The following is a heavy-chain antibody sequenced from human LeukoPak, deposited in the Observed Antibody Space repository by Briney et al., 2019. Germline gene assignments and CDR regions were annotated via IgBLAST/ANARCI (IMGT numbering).Heavy chain of an antibody. CDR2: INAGNGNT. CDR1: GYTFTSYA. V-gene: IGHV1-3*01. CDR3: ARVSPRTPTKYQLLPDP. J-gene: IGHJ5*02. D-gene: IGHD2-2*01. Sequence: ASVKVSCKASGYTFTSYAMHWVRQAPGQRLEWMGWINAGNGNTKYSQKFQGRVTITRDTSASTAYMELSSLRPEDTAVYYCARVSPRTPTKYQLLPDPWGQGTLVTVSS.